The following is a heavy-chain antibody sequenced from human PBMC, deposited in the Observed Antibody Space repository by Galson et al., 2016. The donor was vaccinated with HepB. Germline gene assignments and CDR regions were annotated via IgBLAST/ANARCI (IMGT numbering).Heavy chain of an antibody. CDR2: IKQDGSEK. CDR3: VSQVYGDFGT. J-gene: IGHJ5*02. D-gene: IGHD4-17*01. Sequence: SCAASGFSFTTHWMSWVRPTPGKGLEWVANIKQDGSEKYYVDSTRGRFTISRDNAKNSLYLQMNSLRADDTAVYYCVSQVYGDFGTWGQGTLVTVSS. V-gene: IGHV3-7*01. CDR1: GFSFTTHW.